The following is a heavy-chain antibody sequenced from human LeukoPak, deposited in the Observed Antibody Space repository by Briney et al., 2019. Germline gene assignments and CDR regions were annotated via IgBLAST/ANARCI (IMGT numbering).Heavy chain of an antibody. Sequence: PGGSLRLSCAASGFTFSSYWMSWVRQAPGKGLEWVANIKQDGSEKYYVDSVKGRFTISRDNAKNPLYLQMNSLRAEDTAVYYCARGDIVVVPAFAFDYWGQGTLVTVSS. V-gene: IGHV3-7*01. CDR3: ARGDIVVVPAFAFDY. J-gene: IGHJ4*02. CDR1: GFTFSSYW. CDR2: IKQDGSEK. D-gene: IGHD2-2*01.